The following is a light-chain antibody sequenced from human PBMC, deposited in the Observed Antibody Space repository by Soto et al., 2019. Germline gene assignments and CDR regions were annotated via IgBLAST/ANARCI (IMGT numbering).Light chain of an antibody. V-gene: IGLV4-69*01. CDR2: LNSDGSH. CDR1: SGHSCYA. CDR3: QTWGTGPWV. Sequence: QLVLTQSPSASASLGASVKLTCTLSSGHSCYAIAWHQQQPEKGPRYLMKLNSDGSHSKGDGIPDRFSGSSSGAERYLTISSLQSEDEADYYCQTWGTGPWVFGGGPKLTVL. J-gene: IGLJ3*02.